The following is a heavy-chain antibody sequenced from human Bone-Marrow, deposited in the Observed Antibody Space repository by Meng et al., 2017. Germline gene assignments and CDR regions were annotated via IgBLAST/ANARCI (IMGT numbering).Heavy chain of an antibody. Sequence: VRVVGSGGGVVQAGRSLRLSCAASGFTFSSYAMHWVRQAPGKGLEWVAVISYDGSNKYYADSVKGRFTISRDNSKNTLYLQMNSLRAEDTAVYYCARVAVPRVAVAIDYWGQGTLVTVSS. V-gene: IGHV3-30*01. CDR1: GFTFSSYA. D-gene: IGHD6-19*01. CDR2: ISYDGSNK. J-gene: IGHJ4*02. CDR3: ARVAVPRVAVAIDY.